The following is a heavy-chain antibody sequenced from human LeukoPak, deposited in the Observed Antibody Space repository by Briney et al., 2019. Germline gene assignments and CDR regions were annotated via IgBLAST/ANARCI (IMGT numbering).Heavy chain of an antibody. CDR1: GFTSSIYS. D-gene: IGHD1-26*01. CDR3: ARVGRLGAVSYYYRDV. J-gene: IGHJ6*03. CDR2: ISSSSSYI. Sequence: VGSLRLSCAASGFTSSIYSMNGVPPAPGKGLEWVSSISSSSSYIYYADSVKGRFTISRDNAKHSLYLQMNSLRAEDTAGYYCARVGRLGAVSYYYRDVGGKGTTVTVSS. V-gene: IGHV3-21*01.